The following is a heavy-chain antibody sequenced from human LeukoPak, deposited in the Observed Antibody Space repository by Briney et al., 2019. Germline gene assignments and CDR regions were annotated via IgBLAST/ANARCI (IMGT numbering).Heavy chain of an antibody. CDR3: ARGAGVQWLVTGGSYYFDY. CDR1: GGSFSGYY. D-gene: IGHD6-19*01. CDR2: INHSGST. J-gene: IGHJ4*02. V-gene: IGHV4-34*01. Sequence: SETLSLTCAVYGGSFSGYYWSWIRQPPGKGLEWIGEINHSGSTNYNSSLKSRVTISVDTSKNHFSLKLSSVTAADTAFYYCARGAGVQWLVTGGSYYFDYWGQGTLVTVSS.